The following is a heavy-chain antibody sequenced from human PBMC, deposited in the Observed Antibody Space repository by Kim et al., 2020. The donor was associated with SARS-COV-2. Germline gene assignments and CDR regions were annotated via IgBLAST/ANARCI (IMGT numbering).Heavy chain of an antibody. V-gene: IGHV3-23*01. J-gene: IGHJ4*02. CDR2: ISGSGGST. D-gene: IGHD3-10*01. CDR1: GFTFSSYA. Sequence: GGSLRLSCAASGFTFSSYAMSWVRQAPGKGLEWVSAISGSGGSTYYADSVKGRFTISRDNSKNTLYLQMNSLRAEDTAVYYCAKGVWFGELSGLDYWGQGTLVTVSS. CDR3: AKGVWFGELSGLDY.